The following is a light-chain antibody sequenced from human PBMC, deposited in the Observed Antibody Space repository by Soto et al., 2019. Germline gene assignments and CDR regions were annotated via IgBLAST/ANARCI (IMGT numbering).Light chain of an antibody. CDR2: EVS. CDR1: SSDVGGYNY. J-gene: IGLJ1*01. CDR3: SSYTRSSIDYV. V-gene: IGLV2-14*01. Sequence: QSALTQPASVSGSPGQSITISCTGTSSDVGGYNYVSWYQQHPGKAPKLMIYEVSNRPSGVSNRFSGSKSGNTASLTISGLHADDEADYYCSSYTRSSIDYVFGTGTTLTVL.